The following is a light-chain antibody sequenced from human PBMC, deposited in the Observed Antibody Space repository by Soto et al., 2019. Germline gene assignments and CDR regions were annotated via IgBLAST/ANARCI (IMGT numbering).Light chain of an antibody. CDR2: GAS. CDR3: QQYYNNPRT. Sequence: EIVLTQSPATLSLSPGERATLSCRACQSVRRYLAWYQQKPGQAPRLLIYGASTRATGIPARFRGSGSGTDFTLTINSLQAEDVAVYFCQQYYNNPRTFGQGTKVDI. V-gene: IGKV3-15*01. J-gene: IGKJ2*01. CDR1: QSVRRY.